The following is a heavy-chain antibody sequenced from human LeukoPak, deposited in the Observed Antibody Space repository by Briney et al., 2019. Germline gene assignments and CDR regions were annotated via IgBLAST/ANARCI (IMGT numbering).Heavy chain of an antibody. Sequence: ETLSLTCTVSGGSISSYYWSWVRQAPGKGLEWVGRIKSKTDGGTTDYAAPVKGRFTISRDDSKNTLYLQMNSLKTEDTAVYYCTTRWHTAMGREDAFDIWGQGTMVTVSS. J-gene: IGHJ3*02. CDR2: IKSKTDGGTT. CDR3: TTRWHTAMGREDAFDI. CDR1: GGSISSYY. D-gene: IGHD5-18*01. V-gene: IGHV3-15*01.